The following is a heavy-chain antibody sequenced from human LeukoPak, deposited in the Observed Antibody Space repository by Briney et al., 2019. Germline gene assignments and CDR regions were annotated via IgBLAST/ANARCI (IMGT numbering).Heavy chain of an antibody. CDR2: IYTSGST. V-gene: IGHV4-61*02. CDR3: ARDLVRGPANNWFDP. CDR1: GGSISSGSYY. Sequence: PSETLSLTCTVSGGSISSGSYYWSWIRQPAGKGLEWIGRIYTSGSTNYNPSLKSRVTISVDTSKNQFSLKLSSVTAADTAVYYCARDLVRGPANNWFDPWGQGTLVTVSS. D-gene: IGHD4-23*01. J-gene: IGHJ5*02.